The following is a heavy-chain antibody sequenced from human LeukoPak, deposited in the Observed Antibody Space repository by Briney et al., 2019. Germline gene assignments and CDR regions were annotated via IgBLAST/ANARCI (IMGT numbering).Heavy chain of an antibody. J-gene: IGHJ4*02. CDR1: GGSISSAVYY. V-gene: IGHV4-31*03. CDR2: IYYSGST. CDR3: ATGGSSGYSDY. Sequence: SQTLSLTFTVSGGSISSAVYYWSWIRQHPGKGLEWIGYIYYSGSTYYNPSLKSRVTISVDTSKNQFSLKLSSVTAADTAVYYCATGGSSGYSDYWGQGTLVTVSS. D-gene: IGHD3-22*01.